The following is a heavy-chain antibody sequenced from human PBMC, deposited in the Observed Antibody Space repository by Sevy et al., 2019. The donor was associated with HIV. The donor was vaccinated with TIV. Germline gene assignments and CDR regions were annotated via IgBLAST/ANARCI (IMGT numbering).Heavy chain of an antibody. CDR3: AKHCSYYFDNSGYGEAFDV. CDR2: IHHSGST. Sequence: SETLSLTCSVSGASITSSIYYWAWIRQSPAKGLEWFGSIHHSGSTYYHLSLKSRVTISVDTSKNHFSLKMNSLTAADTAVYYCAKHCSYYFDNSGYGEAFDVWGQGTKVTVSS. V-gene: IGHV4-39*01. J-gene: IGHJ3*01. CDR1: GASITSSIYY. D-gene: IGHD3-22*01.